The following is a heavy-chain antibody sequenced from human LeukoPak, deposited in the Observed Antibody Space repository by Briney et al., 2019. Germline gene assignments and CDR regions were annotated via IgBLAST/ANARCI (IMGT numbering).Heavy chain of an antibody. V-gene: IGHV4-59*01. CDR1: GGSISNYY. CDR2: IYYSGST. J-gene: IGHJ3*02. D-gene: IGHD3-3*01. Sequence: SETLSLTCTVSGGSISNYYWSWIRQPPGKRLEWIGHIYYSGSTNYNPSLKSRLTILVDTSKNQFSLKLSSVTAADTAVYYCASVKFGVVFDAFDIWGQGTMVTVSS. CDR3: ASVKFGVVFDAFDI.